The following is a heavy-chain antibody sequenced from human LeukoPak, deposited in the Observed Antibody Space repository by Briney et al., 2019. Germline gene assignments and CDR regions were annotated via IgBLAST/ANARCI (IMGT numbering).Heavy chain of an antibody. CDR1: GFTFSSYA. V-gene: IGHV3-30-3*02. Sequence: GGSLRLSCAASGFTFSSYAMHWVRQAPGKGLEWVAVISYDGSNKYYADSVKGRFTISRDNSKNTLYLQMNSLRAEDTAVYYCAKSGYSSGWYYWYFDLWGRGTLVTVSS. D-gene: IGHD6-19*01. J-gene: IGHJ2*01. CDR2: ISYDGSNK. CDR3: AKSGYSSGWYYWYFDL.